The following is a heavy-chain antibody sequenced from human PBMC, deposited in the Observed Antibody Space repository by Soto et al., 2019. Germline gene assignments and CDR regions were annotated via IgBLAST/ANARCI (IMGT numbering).Heavy chain of an antibody. Sequence: GGSLRLSCAASGFTFSSYGMHWVRQAPGKGLEWVAVIWYDGSNKYYADSVKGRFTISRDNSKNTLYLQMNSLRAEDTAVYYCARDLFVRYFDWLFPDYWGQGTLVTVSS. J-gene: IGHJ4*02. D-gene: IGHD3-9*01. CDR1: GFTFSSYG. CDR2: IWYDGSNK. CDR3: ARDLFVRYFDWLFPDY. V-gene: IGHV3-33*01.